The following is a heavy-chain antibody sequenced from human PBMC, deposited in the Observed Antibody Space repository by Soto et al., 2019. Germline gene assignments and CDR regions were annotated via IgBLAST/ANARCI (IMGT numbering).Heavy chain of an antibody. CDR2: IYYSGST. V-gene: IGHV4-30-4*08. D-gene: IGHD3-3*01. J-gene: IGHJ4*02. CDR1: GGSISSSSYY. Sequence: PSETLSLTCTVSGGSISSSSYYWAWVRQPPGKGLEWIGYIYYSGSTYYKPSLKTRLTISLDTSKNQFSLKLSSVTAADTAVYYCARGRYDFWSGYPSPFYYFDHWGQGTLVTVSS. CDR3: ARGRYDFWSGYPSPFYYFDH.